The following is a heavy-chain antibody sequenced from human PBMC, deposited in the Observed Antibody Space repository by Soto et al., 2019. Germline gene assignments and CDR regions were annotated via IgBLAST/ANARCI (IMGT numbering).Heavy chain of an antibody. D-gene: IGHD6-6*01. CDR1: GFSFSGYY. J-gene: IGHJ4*02. CDR2: ISPATTYT. V-gene: IGHV3-11*06. CDR3: AREVGVAARPGCQRLDY. Sequence: GSLRLCCAASGFSFSGYYMTWIRQAPGKGLEWISLISPATTYTKYADSVKGRFTISRDNAKNSLFLQMSSLRAEDTAVYYCAREVGVAARPGCQRLDYWGQGTLVTVS.